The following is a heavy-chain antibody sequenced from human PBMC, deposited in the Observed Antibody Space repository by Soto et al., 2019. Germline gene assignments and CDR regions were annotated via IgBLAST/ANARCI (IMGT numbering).Heavy chain of an antibody. CDR3: ASLGDIAARLLGAFDI. CDR2: IYYSGST. V-gene: IGHV4-39*01. D-gene: IGHD6-6*01. CDR1: GGSISSSSYY. J-gene: IGHJ3*02. Sequence: QLQLQESGPGLVKPSETLSLTCTVSGGSISSSSYYWGWIRQPPGKGLEWIGSIYYSGSTYYNPSLKSRVTISVDTSKNQFSLKLSSVTAAVTAVYYCASLGDIAARLLGAFDIWGQGTMVTVSS.